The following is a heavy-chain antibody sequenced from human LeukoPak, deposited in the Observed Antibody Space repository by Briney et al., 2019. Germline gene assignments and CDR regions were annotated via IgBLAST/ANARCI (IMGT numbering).Heavy chain of an antibody. CDR1: GYTFTSYA. J-gene: IGHJ3*02. Sequence: ASVKVSCKASGYTFTSYAMHWVRQAPGQRLEWMGWINAGNGNTKYSQKFQGRVTITRDTSASTAYMELRSLRSDDTAVYYCAREETGYYGSGLEVAFDIWGQGTMVTVSS. CDR2: INAGNGNT. V-gene: IGHV1-3*01. D-gene: IGHD3-10*01. CDR3: AREETGYYGSGLEVAFDI.